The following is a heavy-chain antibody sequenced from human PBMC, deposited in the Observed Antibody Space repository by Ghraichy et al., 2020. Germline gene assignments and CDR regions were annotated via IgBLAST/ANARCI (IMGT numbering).Heavy chain of an antibody. V-gene: IGHV3-11*01. J-gene: IGHJ4*02. CDR2: ISGSDSSFSDSPI. Sequence: GGSLRLSCAASGFTFSDHYMTWIRQAPGRGPEYVSYISGSDSSFSDSPIWYAASVKGRFTISRDNIKNSLYLQMNNLRAEDTAMYYCARGHWGLDYWGQGTLVTVSS. D-gene: IGHD3-16*01. CDR3: ARGHWGLDY. CDR1: GFTFSDHY.